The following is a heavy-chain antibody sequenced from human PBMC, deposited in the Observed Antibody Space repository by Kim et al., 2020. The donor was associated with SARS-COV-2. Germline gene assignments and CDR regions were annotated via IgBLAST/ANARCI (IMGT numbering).Heavy chain of an antibody. V-gene: IGHV1-18*01. J-gene: IGHJ6*02. CDR3: VRAGGDSGTDYYTHGFDV. Sequence: ASVKVSCKASGYTFSSYGISWVRQAPGQGLVWVAWIYSYNDNTKFAQKFQGRVTLTADTSTSTADMELRGLTSDDTAVYYCVRAGGDSGTDYYTHGFDVWGQGTTVTVSS. CDR1: GYTFSSYG. CDR2: IYSYNDNT. D-gene: IGHD2-21*01.